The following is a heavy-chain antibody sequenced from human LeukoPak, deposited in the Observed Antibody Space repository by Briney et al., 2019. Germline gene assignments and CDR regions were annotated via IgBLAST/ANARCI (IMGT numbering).Heavy chain of an antibody. J-gene: IGHJ1*01. D-gene: IGHD1-20*01. CDR1: GYTFTGYY. V-gene: IGHV1-2*06. CDR2: INPNSGGT. CDR3: ARVITGAAEYSQH. Sequence: ASVKVSCKASGYTFTGYYMHWVRQAPGQGLEWMGRINPNSGGTNYAQKFQGRVTMTRDTSISTAYMELSRLRSDDTAVYYCARVITGAAEYSQHWGQGTLVTVSS.